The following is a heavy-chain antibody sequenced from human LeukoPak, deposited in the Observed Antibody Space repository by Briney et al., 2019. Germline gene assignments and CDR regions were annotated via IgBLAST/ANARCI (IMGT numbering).Heavy chain of an antibody. J-gene: IGHJ4*02. CDR3: ARVFTFGGVIAPGY. CDR2: ISNSGTTI. D-gene: IGHD3-16*02. Sequence: GGSLRLSCAASGFTFSDYYMSWIRQAPGKGLEWLSYISNSGTTIYYADSVKGRFTISRDNAKNSLYLQMSSLRSEDTAVYYCARVFTFGGVIAPGYWGQGTLVTVSS. CDR1: GFTFSDYY. V-gene: IGHV3-11*01.